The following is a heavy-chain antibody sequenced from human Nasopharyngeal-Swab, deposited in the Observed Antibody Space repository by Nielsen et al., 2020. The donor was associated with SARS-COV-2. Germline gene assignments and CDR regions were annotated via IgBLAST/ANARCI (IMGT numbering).Heavy chain of an antibody. CDR2: ISGSVNNT. CDR3: VKDRAARL. V-gene: IGHV3-23*01. Sequence: VRQAPGKGLEWVSLISGSVNNTYYADSVRGRFTISRDNSKNTLYLQVSSLRADDTAIYYCVKDRAARLWGQGTLVTVSS. J-gene: IGHJ4*02. D-gene: IGHD6-6*01.